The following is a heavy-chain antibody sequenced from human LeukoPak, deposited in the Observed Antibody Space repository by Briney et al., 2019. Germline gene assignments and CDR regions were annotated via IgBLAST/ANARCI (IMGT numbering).Heavy chain of an antibody. J-gene: IGHJ5*02. Sequence: GESLKISCKCSGYSFTSYCIGWVRQMPRKGLEWMGIIYPGDADTRYSPSFQCQVTISADKSISTAYLQRSRLKAWDTSTYYCARLPGGSGWHYWFAPWGQGTLVTVSS. CDR1: GYSFTSYC. V-gene: IGHV5-51*01. D-gene: IGHD6-19*01. CDR3: ARLPGGSGWHYWFAP. CDR2: IYPGDADT.